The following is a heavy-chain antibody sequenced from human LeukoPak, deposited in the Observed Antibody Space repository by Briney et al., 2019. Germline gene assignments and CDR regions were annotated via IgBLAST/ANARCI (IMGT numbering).Heavy chain of an antibody. CDR2: IYYSGST. CDR1: GGSISSHY. Sequence: SETLSLTCIVSGGSISSHYWSWIRQPPGKGLEWIGYIYYSGSTYYNPSLKSRVTISVDTSKNQFSLKLSSVTAADTAVYYCARAPFYCSSTSCRANLYYMDVWGKGTTVTVSS. J-gene: IGHJ6*03. CDR3: ARAPFYCSSTSCRANLYYMDV. V-gene: IGHV4-59*08. D-gene: IGHD2-2*01.